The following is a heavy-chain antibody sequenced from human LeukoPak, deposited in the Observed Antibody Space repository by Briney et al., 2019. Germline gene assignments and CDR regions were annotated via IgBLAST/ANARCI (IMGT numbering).Heavy chain of an antibody. CDR2: IWYDPSNR. V-gene: IGHV3-33*01. J-gene: IGHJ3*02. CDR3: ARDQSPNALDI. Sequence: PGGSLRLSCAASEFMFNTYGMHWVRQAPGKGLEWVAVIWYDPSNRYYADAVKGRFTISRDNSKNTLYLQMDSLRVEDTAVYYCARDQSPNALDIWGQGTMVIVSS. CDR1: EFMFNTYG.